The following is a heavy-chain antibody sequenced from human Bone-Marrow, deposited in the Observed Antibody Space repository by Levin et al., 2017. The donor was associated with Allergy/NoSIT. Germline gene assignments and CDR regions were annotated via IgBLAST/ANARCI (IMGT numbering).Heavy chain of an antibody. CDR2: ITSDGDDT. J-gene: IGHJ4*02. CDR3: LTGDY. V-gene: IGHV3-64D*06. Sequence: SGGSLRLSCSASGFAFSVYAMHWVRQASGKRLECVSGITSDGDDTFYADSVKGRFVISRDNSMDTLYLQMSSLRSEDTAIYYCLTGDYWGQGSLVSVSS. CDR1: GFAFSVYA.